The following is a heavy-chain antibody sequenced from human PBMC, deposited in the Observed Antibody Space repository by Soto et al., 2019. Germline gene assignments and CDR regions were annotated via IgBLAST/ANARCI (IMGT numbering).Heavy chain of an antibody. CDR2: ISGSGGST. V-gene: IGHV3-23*01. D-gene: IGHD3-22*01. CDR1: GFTFSSYA. J-gene: IGHJ4*02. Sequence: GGSLRLSCAASGFTFSSYAMSCVRQAPGKGLEWVSAISGSGGSTYYADSVKGRFTISRDNSKNTLYLQMNSLRAEDTAVYYCARARYDSSGSLGYWGQGTLVTV. CDR3: ARARYDSSGSLGY.